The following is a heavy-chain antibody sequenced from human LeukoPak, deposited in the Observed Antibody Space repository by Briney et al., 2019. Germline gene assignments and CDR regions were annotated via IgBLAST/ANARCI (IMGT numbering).Heavy chain of an antibody. V-gene: IGHV4-31*03. D-gene: IGHD1-14*01. CDR2: IYYTGNS. CDR1: GGSISTTGYY. Sequence: PSETLSLTCTVSGGSISTTGYYWSWIRQHPGKGLEWIGYIYYTGNSYYNPSLESRVTISVDTSKNQFSLKLNYDCAKTERGFEPWGQGTLVTVSS. CDR3: P. J-gene: IGHJ5*02.